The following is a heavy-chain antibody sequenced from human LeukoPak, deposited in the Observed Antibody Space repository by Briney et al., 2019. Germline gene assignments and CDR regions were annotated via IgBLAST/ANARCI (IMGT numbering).Heavy chain of an antibody. CDR1: GSTFSSYA. V-gene: IGHV3-23*01. D-gene: IGHD1-1*01. J-gene: IGHJ4*02. CDR3: AKVGPAASSRTTWEY. Sequence: GGSLRLSCAASGSTFSSYAMSWVRQAPGKGLEWVSRISGGGDTTHYADSVKGRFTISRDNSKNTLYLQMNSLRADDTAIYYCAKVGPAASSRTTWEYWGQGTLVTVSS. CDR2: ISGGGDTT.